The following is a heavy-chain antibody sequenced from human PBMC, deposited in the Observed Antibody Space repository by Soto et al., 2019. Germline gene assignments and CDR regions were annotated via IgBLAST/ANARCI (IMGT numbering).Heavy chain of an antibody. J-gene: IGHJ4*02. Sequence: EVQLVESGGGLVQPGGSLRLSCEASGFTFSTFWMHWVRQAPGKGLVWVSRINSDGSSTNYADSVKGRVTISRDNAKNTLYLQLNGLRPEDTAVYYCARDFAYWGQGTLVTVSS. CDR2: INSDGSST. CDR1: GFTFSTFW. CDR3: ARDFAY. V-gene: IGHV3-74*01.